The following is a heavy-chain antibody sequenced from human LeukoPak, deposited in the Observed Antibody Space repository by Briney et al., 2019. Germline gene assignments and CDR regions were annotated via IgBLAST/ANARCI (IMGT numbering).Heavy chain of an antibody. Sequence: PSETLSLTCAVSGGSISSSNWWSWVRQPPGKGLGWIGEIYHSGSTNYNPSLKSRVTISVDKSKNQFSLKLSSVTAADTAVYYCYYYGSGSRPTGYYFDYWGQGTLVTVSS. V-gene: IGHV4-4*02. CDR1: GGSISSSNW. CDR2: IYHSGST. J-gene: IGHJ4*02. D-gene: IGHD3-10*01. CDR3: YYYGSGSRPTGYYFDY.